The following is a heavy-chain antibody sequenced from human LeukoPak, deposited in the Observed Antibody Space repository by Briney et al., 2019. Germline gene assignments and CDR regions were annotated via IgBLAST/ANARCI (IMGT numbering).Heavy chain of an antibody. CDR1: GFTFSSYA. J-gene: IGHJ4*02. CDR2: ISYDGSSK. CDR3: ARDQVPNFDWLLYPDY. V-gene: IGHV3-30*04. D-gene: IGHD3-9*01. Sequence: GGSLRLSCAASGFTFSSYAMHWVRQAPGKGLEWVAVISYDGSSKYYADSVKGRFTISRDNSKNTLYLQMNSLRAEDTAVYYCARDQVPNFDWLLYPDYWGQGTLVTVSS.